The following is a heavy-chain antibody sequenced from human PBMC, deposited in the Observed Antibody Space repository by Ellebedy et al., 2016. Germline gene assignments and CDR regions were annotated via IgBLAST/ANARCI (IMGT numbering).Heavy chain of an antibody. CDR2: ISYDGSNK. CDR1: GFTFSSYG. D-gene: IGHD6-19*01. V-gene: IGHV3-30*18. Sequence: GESLKISXAASGFTFSSYGMHWVRQAPGKGLEWVAVISYDGSNKYYADSVKGRFTISRDNSKNTLYLQMNNVRADDTALYYCAKDAPGQQWKGFDYWGQGTLVTVSS. J-gene: IGHJ4*02. CDR3: AKDAPGQQWKGFDY.